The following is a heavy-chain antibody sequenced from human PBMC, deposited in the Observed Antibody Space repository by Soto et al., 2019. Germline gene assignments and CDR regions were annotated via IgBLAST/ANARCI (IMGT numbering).Heavy chain of an antibody. V-gene: IGHV3-48*01. CDR3: ARDGPDYGAAFDY. CDR1: GFTFSNYN. Sequence: EVQLVESGGGLVQPGGSLRLSCAASGFTFSNYNMNWVRQAPGKGLEGVSYISSSGGSSGTIYYADSVKGRFTISRDNAKNSLYLQMNSLRAEDTAVYYCARDGPDYGAAFDYWGQGTLVTVSS. J-gene: IGHJ4*02. D-gene: IGHD4-17*01. CDR2: ISSSGGSSGTI.